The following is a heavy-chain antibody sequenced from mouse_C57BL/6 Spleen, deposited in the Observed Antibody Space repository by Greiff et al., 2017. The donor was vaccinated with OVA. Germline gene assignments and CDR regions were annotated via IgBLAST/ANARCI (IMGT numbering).Heavy chain of an antibody. CDR3: ARNYYGSSDPLYAMDY. V-gene: IGHV1-55*01. CDR1: GYTFTSYW. J-gene: IGHJ4*01. D-gene: IGHD1-1*01. Sequence: VQLQQPGAELVKPGASVKMSCKASGYTFTSYWITWVKQRPGQGLEWIGDIYPGSGSTNYNEKFKSKATLTVDTSSSTAYMQLSSLTSEDSAVYYCARNYYGSSDPLYAMDYWGQGTSVTVSS. CDR2: IYPGSGST.